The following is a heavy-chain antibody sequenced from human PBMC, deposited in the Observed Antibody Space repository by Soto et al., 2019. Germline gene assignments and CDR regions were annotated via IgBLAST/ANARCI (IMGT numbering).Heavy chain of an antibody. D-gene: IGHD3-22*01. V-gene: IGHV1-69*01. CDR1: GGSFSSDV. Sequence: QVQLVQSGAEVRKPGSSVKVSCKASGGSFSSDVISWVRQAPGQGLEWMGGIIPMFATANYAQKFQGRVTITADDSTRTAYMELRSLRSEDTAVYYCANSFYYDSGPYFERDYKYAMAVWGQGITVTVSS. CDR3: ANSFYYDSGPYFERDYKYAMAV. J-gene: IGHJ6*02. CDR2: IIPMFATA.